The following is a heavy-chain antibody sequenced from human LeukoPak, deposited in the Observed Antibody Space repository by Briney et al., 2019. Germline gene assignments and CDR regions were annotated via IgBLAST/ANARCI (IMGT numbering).Heavy chain of an antibody. CDR1: GFTFSSYW. Sequence: GGSLRLSCAASGFTFSSYWMSWVRQAPGKGLEWVSAISGSGGSTYYADSVKGRFTISRDNSKNTLYLQMNSLRAEDTAVYYCARQWLRQSFDYWGQGTLVTVSS. J-gene: IGHJ4*02. D-gene: IGHD5-12*01. V-gene: IGHV3-23*01. CDR2: ISGSGGST. CDR3: ARQWLRQSFDY.